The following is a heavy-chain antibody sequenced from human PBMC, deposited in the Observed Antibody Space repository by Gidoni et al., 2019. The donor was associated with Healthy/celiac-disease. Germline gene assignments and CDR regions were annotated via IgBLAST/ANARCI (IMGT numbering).Heavy chain of an antibody. CDR2: INHSGSP. D-gene: IGHD3-22*01. CDR1: GGSCSGYY. J-gene: IGHJ4*02. Sequence: QVQLQQWGAGLLKPSETLSLTCAVYGGSCSGYYWSWIRQPPGKGLEWIGEINHSGSPNYNPSLKSRVTISVDTSKNQFSLKLSSVTAADTAVYYCARVAHYYDSSGYYSYWGQGTLVTVSS. V-gene: IGHV4-34*01. CDR3: ARVAHYYDSSGYYSY.